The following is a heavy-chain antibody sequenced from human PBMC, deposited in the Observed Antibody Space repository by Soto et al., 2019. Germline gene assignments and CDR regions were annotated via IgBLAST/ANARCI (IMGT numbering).Heavy chain of an antibody. CDR3: ARSIVVVTALDY. D-gene: IGHD2-21*02. CDR1: VDTFNSYT. Sequence: ASVNVSCKASVDTFNSYTINCVRRAPGQWLQLMCRTIPILAMSNXSLNFQCRVXITRDTSSSSAXMELIXVRSEDTAVHYCARSIVVVTALDYWRQGTLVTVSS. CDR2: TIPILAMS. V-gene: IGHV1-69*02. J-gene: IGHJ4*02.